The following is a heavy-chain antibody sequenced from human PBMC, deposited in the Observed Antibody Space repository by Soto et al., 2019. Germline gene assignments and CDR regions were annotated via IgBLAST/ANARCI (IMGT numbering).Heavy chain of an antibody. CDR2: INHSGST. CDR3: HRSGGSSWHWGYFDY. V-gene: IGHV4-34*01. Sequence: QVQLQQWGAGLLKPSETLSLTCAVYGGSFSGYYWSWIRQPPGKGLEWIGEINHSGSTNYNPSLKSRVTISVDTSKNQFSLKLSSVTAADTAVYYCHRSGGSSWHWGYFDYWGQGTLVTVSS. D-gene: IGHD6-13*01. CDR1: GGSFSGYY. J-gene: IGHJ4*02.